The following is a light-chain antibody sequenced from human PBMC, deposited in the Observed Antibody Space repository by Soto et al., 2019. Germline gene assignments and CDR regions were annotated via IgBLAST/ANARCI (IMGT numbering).Light chain of an antibody. CDR3: QQYGSTPPVT. J-gene: IGKJ4*02. CDR2: GGS. Sequence: EIVLTQSPGTLSLSPGERATLSCRASQSVSSDFLSWYQQKPGQAPRLLIYGGSYRATGIPDRFSGSGSGTDFTLTIRRLEADEFAVYYCQQYGSTPPVTFGGGTKVEIK. CDR1: QSVSSDF. V-gene: IGKV3-20*01.